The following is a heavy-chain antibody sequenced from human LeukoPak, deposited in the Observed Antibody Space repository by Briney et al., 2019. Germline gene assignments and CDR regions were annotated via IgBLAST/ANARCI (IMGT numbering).Heavy chain of an antibody. CDR2: ISNGET. CDR1: GFPFSRHA. V-gene: IGHV3-23*01. Sequence: GGSLRLSCAASGFPFSRHAMSWVRQPPGKGLEWVSAISNGETYYEDSVRGRFTISRDDSKNTVYLQMNSLRDEDTALYYCVREAGYCASVCLKSNWFDPWGPGTLVTVSS. D-gene: IGHD2-21*02. CDR3: VREAGYCASVCLKSNWFDP. J-gene: IGHJ5*02.